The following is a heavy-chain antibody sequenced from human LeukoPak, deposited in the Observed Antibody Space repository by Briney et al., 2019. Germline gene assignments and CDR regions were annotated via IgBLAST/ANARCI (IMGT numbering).Heavy chain of an antibody. J-gene: IGHJ4*02. D-gene: IGHD3-10*01. CDR1: GFTVSSNY. CDR2: IYSGGST. Sequence: GGSLRLSCAASGFTVSSNYMSWVRQAPGKGLEWVSVIYSGGSTYYADSVKGRFTISRENSKNTLYLQMNSLRADDTAVYYCAREVYGSGSYYTWVDYWGQGTLVTVSS. CDR3: AREVYGSGSYYTWVDY. V-gene: IGHV3-66*01.